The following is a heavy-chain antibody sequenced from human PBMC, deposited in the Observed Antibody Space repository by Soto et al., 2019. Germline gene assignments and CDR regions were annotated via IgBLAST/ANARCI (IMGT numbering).Heavy chain of an antibody. D-gene: IGHD1-7*01. CDR1: GFNFDNYG. CDR3: AKDRVGGTFYTPLGF. J-gene: IGHJ4*02. CDR2: ITYDGSNK. Sequence: QVQLVESGGGVVQPGGSLRLSCQASGFNFDNYGMHWVRQAPGKGLEWVGVITYDGSNKYYADSVKGRFTISRDNSKNTLSLHLNTLKPEDTAVYHCAKDRVGGTFYTPLGFWGQGTLVTVSS. V-gene: IGHV3-30*18.